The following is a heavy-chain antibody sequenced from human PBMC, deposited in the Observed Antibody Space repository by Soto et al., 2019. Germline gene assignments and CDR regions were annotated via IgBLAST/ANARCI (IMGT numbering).Heavy chain of an antibody. CDR3: ARGAFGTFGVVDY. CDR2: ISNRATTI. D-gene: IGHD3-3*01. J-gene: IGHJ4*02. V-gene: IGHV3-48*03. Sequence: EVQLVESGGGLVQPGGSLRLSCTASGFTFSSYEMNWVRQAPGKGLGWVSYISNRATTIYDGDSVKGRFTISRDNAKNSLYLQMNSLRAEDTAVYYCARGAFGTFGVVDYWGQGTLVTVSS. CDR1: GFTFSSYE.